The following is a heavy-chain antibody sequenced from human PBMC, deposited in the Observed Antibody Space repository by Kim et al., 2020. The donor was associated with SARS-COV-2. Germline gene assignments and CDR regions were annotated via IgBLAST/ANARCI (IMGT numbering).Heavy chain of an antibody. CDR3: ASVPPYCSSTSCYTPYYYYGMDV. D-gene: IGHD2-2*02. CDR2: IYSGGST. CDR1: GFTVSSNY. J-gene: IGHJ6*02. V-gene: IGHV3-53*01. Sequence: GGSLRLSCAASGFTVSSNYMSWVRQAPGKGLEWVSVIYSGGSTYYADSVKGRFTISRDNSKNTLYLQMNSLRAEDTAVYYCASVPPYCSSTSCYTPYYYYGMDVWGQGTTVTVSS.